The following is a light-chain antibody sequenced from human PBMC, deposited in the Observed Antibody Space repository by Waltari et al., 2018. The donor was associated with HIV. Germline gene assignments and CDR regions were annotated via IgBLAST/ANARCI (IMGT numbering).Light chain of an antibody. CDR2: GAS. Sequence: EIVLTQSPGTLSLSPGERATLSCRASQSVSSGYLAWYQQKPGQAPRVLIYGASSRATGIPVRFSGSGSGTDFTLTISRLEPDVFAVYYCQQYVNSPPYTFCQWTKLDIK. V-gene: IGKV3-20*01. J-gene: IGKJ2*01. CDR3: QQYVNSPPYT. CDR1: QSVSSGY.